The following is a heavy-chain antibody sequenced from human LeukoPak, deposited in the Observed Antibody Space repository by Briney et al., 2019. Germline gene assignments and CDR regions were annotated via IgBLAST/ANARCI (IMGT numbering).Heavy chain of an antibody. Sequence: PSETLSLTCAVYGGSFSGYYWSWIRQPPGKGLEWIGEINHSGSTNYNPSLKSRVTISVDTSKDQFSLKLSSVTAADTAVYYCARGLGYGYADWGQGTLVTVSS. CDR2: INHSGST. V-gene: IGHV4-34*01. CDR3: ARGLGYGYAD. J-gene: IGHJ4*02. D-gene: IGHD5-18*01. CDR1: GGSFSGYY.